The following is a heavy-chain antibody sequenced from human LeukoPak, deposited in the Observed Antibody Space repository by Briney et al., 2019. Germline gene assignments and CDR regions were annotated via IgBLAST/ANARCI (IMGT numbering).Heavy chain of an antibody. D-gene: IGHD5-24*01. V-gene: IGHV3-21*06. CDR2: LSSTGDI. J-gene: IGHJ4*02. Sequence: PGGSLRLSCVASGFTFRRYSMNWVRQAPGEGLGWVSYLSSTGDIYYADSVEGGVTISRDNPQNSLYLQMKRLRVEETAVYYCARDYNWGFDNRGQGTLVTVSP. CDR1: GFTFRRYS. CDR3: ARDYNWGFDN.